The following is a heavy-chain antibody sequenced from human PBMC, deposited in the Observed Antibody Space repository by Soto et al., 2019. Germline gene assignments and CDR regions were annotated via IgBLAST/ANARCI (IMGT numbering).Heavy chain of an antibody. Sequence: GGSLRLSCAASGFTFNMFSINWVRQAPGKGLEWVSYISSDGTYRNYADSVKGRFTISRDNGDNSLYLQMNSLRAEDTAVYFCARDRAWTRFGMDVWGQGTTVTVS. CDR3: ARDRAWTRFGMDV. CDR1: GFTFNMFS. D-gene: IGHD5-12*01. J-gene: IGHJ6*02. V-gene: IGHV3-21*01. CDR2: ISSDGTYR.